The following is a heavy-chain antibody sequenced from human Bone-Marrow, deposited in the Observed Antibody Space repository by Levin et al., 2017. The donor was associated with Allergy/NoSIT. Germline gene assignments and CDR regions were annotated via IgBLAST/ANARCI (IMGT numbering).Heavy chain of an antibody. Sequence: SGPTLVKPTQTLTLTCTFSGFSLSTGGVGVGWIRQPPGKALECLALIYWDDDKRYSPSLRSRLTITKDTSKNQVVLTMTNMDPVDTATYYCAHRRGGYSGNDGDFDYWGQGTLVTVSS. CDR2: IYWDDDK. CDR1: GFSLSTGGVG. J-gene: IGHJ4*02. D-gene: IGHD1-20*01. V-gene: IGHV2-5*02. CDR3: AHRRGGYSGNDGDFDY.